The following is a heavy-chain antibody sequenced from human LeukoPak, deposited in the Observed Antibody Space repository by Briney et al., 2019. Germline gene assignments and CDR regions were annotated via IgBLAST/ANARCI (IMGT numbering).Heavy chain of an antibody. CDR2: IYTSGST. CDR1: GGSISSYY. V-gene: IGHV4-4*07. J-gene: IGHJ4*02. CDR3: ARDPRD. Sequence: SETLSLTCTVSGGSISSYYWSWIRQPAGKGLEWIGRIYTSGSTTYNPSLKSRVTISVDTSKNQFSLKLTSLTAADTAVYYCARDPRDWGQGTLVTVSS.